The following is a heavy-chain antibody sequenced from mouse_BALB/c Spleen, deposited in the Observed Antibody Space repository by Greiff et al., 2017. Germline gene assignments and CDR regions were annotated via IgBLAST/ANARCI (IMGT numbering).Heavy chain of an antibody. CDR3: ARGSYYYGYDGSFAY. CDR1: GYTFTSYW. D-gene: IGHD2-2*01. V-gene: IGHV1-87*01. CDR2: IYPGDGDT. Sequence: VQLQQSGAELARPGASVKLSCKASGYTFTSYWMQWVQQRPGQGLEWIGAIYPGDGDTRYTQKFKGKATLTADKSSSTAYMQLSSLASEDSAVYYCARGSYYYGYDGSFAYWGQGALVTVSA. J-gene: IGHJ3*01.